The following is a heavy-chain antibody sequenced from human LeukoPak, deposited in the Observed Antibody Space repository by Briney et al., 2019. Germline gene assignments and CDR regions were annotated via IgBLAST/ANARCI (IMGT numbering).Heavy chain of an antibody. CDR1: GFTFSNAW. D-gene: IGHD5-18*01. J-gene: IGHJ4*02. V-gene: IGHV3-15*07. CDR3: TTWIQLPAFFDY. Sequence: PGGPLRLSCAASGFTFSNAWVNWVRQAPGKGLEWVGRIKSKTDGGTTDYAAPVKGRFTISRDDSKNTLYLQMNSLKTEDTAVYYCTTWIQLPAFFDYWGQGTLVTVSS. CDR2: IKSKTDGGTT.